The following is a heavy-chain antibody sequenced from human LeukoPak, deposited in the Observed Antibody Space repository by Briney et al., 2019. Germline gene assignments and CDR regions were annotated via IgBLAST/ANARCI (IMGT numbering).Heavy chain of an antibody. D-gene: IGHD1-1*01. CDR3: ARERKYDSNFDY. Sequence: GGSLRLSCAASGFTFSSSWMHWVRQAPGKGLVWVSRIKSDGSSTSYADSVKGRFTISRDNAKNTLYLQMNSLRAEDTAVYYCARERKYDSNFDYWGQGTLVTVSS. V-gene: IGHV3-74*01. J-gene: IGHJ4*02. CDR2: IKSDGSST. CDR1: GFTFSSSW.